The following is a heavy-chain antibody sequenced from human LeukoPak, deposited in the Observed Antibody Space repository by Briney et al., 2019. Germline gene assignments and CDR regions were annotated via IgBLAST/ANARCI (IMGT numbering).Heavy chain of an antibody. V-gene: IGHV4-34*01. J-gene: IGHJ4*02. CDR2: INHSGST. CDR1: GGSFSGYY. Sequence: SETLSLACAVYGGSFSGYYWSWIRQPPGKGLEWIGEINHSGSTNYNPSLKSRVTISVDTSKNQFSLKLSSVTAADTAVYYCARGLGAPYSSSWYSDYWGQGTLVTVSS. D-gene: IGHD6-13*01. CDR3: ARGLGAPYSSSWYSDY.